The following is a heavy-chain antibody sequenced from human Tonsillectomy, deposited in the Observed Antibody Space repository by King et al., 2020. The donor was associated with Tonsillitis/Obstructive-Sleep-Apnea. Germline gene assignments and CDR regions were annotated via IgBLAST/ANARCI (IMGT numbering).Heavy chain of an antibody. Sequence: QLVQSGGGVVQPGGSLRLSCAASGFTFDDYAMHWVRQAPGKDLEWVSLISGDGGSTYYADSVQGRFTISRDNSKKSLYLQMTTLRTEDTALYYCVKDGQISDYTMRVVVDYYYMDVWGTGTTVTVSS. V-gene: IGHV3-43*02. CDR2: ISGDGGST. D-gene: IGHD3-22*01. CDR3: VKDGQISDYTMRVVVDYYYMDV. CDR1: GFTFDDYA. J-gene: IGHJ6*03.